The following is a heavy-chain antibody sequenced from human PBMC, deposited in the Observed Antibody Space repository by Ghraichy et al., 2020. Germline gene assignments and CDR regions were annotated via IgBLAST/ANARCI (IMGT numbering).Heavy chain of an antibody. CDR3: AKDSWGGYCSGGSCSYYSYSGMDV. CDR1: GFTFSSYA. Sequence: GESLNISCAASGFTFSSYAMNWVRQTPGKGLEWVSTITGSGGNTYYADSVKGRCTTSRDNSKNTLWLQVDSLRAEDTAVYYCAKDSWGGYCSGGSCSYYSYSGMDVRGQGTTVTVSS. D-gene: IGHD2-15*01. J-gene: IGHJ6*02. CDR2: ITGSGGNT. V-gene: IGHV3-23*01.